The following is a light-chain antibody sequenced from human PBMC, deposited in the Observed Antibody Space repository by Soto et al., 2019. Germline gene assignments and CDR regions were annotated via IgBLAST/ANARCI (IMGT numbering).Light chain of an antibody. CDR1: QSVSSSY. CDR2: GAS. V-gene: IGKV3-20*01. CDR3: QQYGSSPLT. J-gene: IGKJ4*01. Sequence: EIVLTQSPGTLSLSPGERATLSCRASQSVSSSYLAWYQQKPGQAPRLLIYGASSRATGIPDRFSGSGSGTDFTLIISSLEREDFAVYYCQQYGSSPLTFGGGTKVEIK.